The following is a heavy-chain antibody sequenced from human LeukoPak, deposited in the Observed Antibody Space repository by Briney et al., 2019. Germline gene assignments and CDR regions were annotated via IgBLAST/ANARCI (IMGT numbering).Heavy chain of an antibody. CDR1: GYTFTSYD. CDR3: ARIAAAGNRRLNY. Sequence: ASVKVFCKASGYTFTSYDINWVRQATGQGLEWVGWMNPNSGNTGYAQKFQGSITMTRNTSISTAYMELSSLTSEDTAVYYCARIAAAGNRRLNYWGQGTLVTVSS. V-gene: IGHV1-8*01. J-gene: IGHJ4*02. D-gene: IGHD6-13*01. CDR2: MNPNSGNT.